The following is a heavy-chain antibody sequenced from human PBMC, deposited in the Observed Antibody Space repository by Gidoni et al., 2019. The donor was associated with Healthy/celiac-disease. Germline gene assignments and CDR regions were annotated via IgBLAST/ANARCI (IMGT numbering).Heavy chain of an antibody. CDR3: AKTYSSSWYYFDY. CDR1: GFTFSSYA. D-gene: IGHD6-13*01. J-gene: IGHJ4*02. Sequence: EVQLLESGGGLVQPGGSLSLSCAASGFTFSSYAMSWVRQAPGKGLEWVSAISGSGGSTYYADSVKGRFTISRDNSKNTLYLQMNSLRAEDTAVYYCAKTYSSSWYYFDYWGQGTLVTVSS. CDR2: ISGSGGST. V-gene: IGHV3-23*01.